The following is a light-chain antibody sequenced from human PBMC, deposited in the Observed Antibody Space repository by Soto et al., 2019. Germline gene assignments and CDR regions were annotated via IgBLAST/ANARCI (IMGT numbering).Light chain of an antibody. V-gene: IGKV1-27*01. CDR2: AAY. CDR1: ESISNW. Sequence: DIQMTQSPSTLSASVGDRLIITCRASESISNWLAWYQQKPGKVPKLLIYAAYTLQSGVPSRFSGSGAGTDSTLTISSLQPEDVETYYCQKYNSATWTFGQGTKVDIK. CDR3: QKYNSATWT. J-gene: IGKJ1*01.